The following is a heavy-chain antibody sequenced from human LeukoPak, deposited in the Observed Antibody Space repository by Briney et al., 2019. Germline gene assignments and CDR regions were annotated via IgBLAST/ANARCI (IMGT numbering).Heavy chain of an antibody. J-gene: IGHJ4*02. Sequence: PGGSLRLSCAASGFTFGSYAMSWVRQAPGKGLEWVSAISGSGGSTYYADSVKGRFTISRDNSKNTLYLQMNSLRAEDTAVYYCAKDPYYDFWSGYPNYFDYWGQGTLVTVSS. CDR1: GFTFGSYA. D-gene: IGHD3-3*01. CDR2: ISGSGGST. CDR3: AKDPYYDFWSGYPNYFDY. V-gene: IGHV3-23*01.